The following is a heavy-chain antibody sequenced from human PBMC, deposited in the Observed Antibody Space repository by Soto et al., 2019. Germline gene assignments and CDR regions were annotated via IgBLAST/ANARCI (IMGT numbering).Heavy chain of an antibody. J-gene: IGHJ4*01. Sequence: EVQLVDSGGELVEPGGSLRVSCVGSGFTFSDVWMNLVRQSPERGLEWVGRIYTKTLGEATEYAAPVKGRFTISRDDSKNTEYLQMNSLKIEDTAVYYCTTDAASTLSSPCFFGGPGTLVTVSS. V-gene: IGHV3-15*07. D-gene: IGHD1-26*01. CDR2: IYTKTLGEAT. CDR3: TTDAASTLSSPCFF. CDR1: GFTFSDVW.